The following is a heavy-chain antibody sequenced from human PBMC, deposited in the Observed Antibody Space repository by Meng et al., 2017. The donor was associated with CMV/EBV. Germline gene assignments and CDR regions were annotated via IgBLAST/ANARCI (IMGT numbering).Heavy chain of an antibody. D-gene: IGHD6-19*01. CDR3: AREYSSGWRRYYYYGMDV. CDR2: ISYDGSNK. V-gene: IGHV3-30*04. Sequence: GGSLRLSCAASGFTFSSYAMHWVRQAPGKGLDWVAVISYDGSNKYYADSVKGRFTISRDNSKNTLYLQMNSLRAEDTAVYCCAREYSSGWRRYYYYGMDVWGQGTTVTVSS. J-gene: IGHJ6*02. CDR1: GFTFSSYA.